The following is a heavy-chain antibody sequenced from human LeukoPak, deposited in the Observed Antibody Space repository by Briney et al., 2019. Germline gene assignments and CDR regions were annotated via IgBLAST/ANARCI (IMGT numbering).Heavy chain of an antibody. CDR2: IIPILGTA. D-gene: IGHD3-3*01. V-gene: IGHV1-69*13. CDR3: ARGTDTIFGVVMLGDI. CDR1: GGTFNSYT. J-gene: IGHJ3*02. Sequence: SVKVSCKTSGGTFNSYTVSWVRQAPGQGLEWVGGIIPILGTAKYAQKFQGRVTVTEDESTRTAYMELSNLRSEDTAIYYCARGTDTIFGVVMLGDIWGQGTMVTVSS.